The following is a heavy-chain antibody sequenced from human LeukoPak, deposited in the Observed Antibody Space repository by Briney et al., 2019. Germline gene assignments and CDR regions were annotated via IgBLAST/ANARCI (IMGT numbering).Heavy chain of an antibody. D-gene: IGHD3-22*01. V-gene: IGHV3-21*01. J-gene: IGHJ6*02. CDR2: ISSSSSYI. CDR3: ARDDDSSGYLDYYYYGMDV. Sequence: GGSLRLSCAASGFTFSSYSMNWVRQAPGKGLEWVSSISSSSSYIYYADSVKGRFTISRDNAKNSLDLQMNSLRAEDTAVYYCARDDDSSGYLDYYYYGMDVWGQGTTATVSS. CDR1: GFTFSSYS.